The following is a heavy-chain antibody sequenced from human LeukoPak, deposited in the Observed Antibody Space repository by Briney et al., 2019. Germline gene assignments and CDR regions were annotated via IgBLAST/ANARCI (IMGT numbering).Heavy chain of an antibody. D-gene: IGHD5-24*01. CDR3: ARDGAEMATEYLFYLDY. V-gene: IGHV3-64*01. J-gene: IGHJ4*02. CDR2: ISSNGDST. Sequence: PGGSLRLSCAASGFTFSSYAMHWVRQAPGKGLEYVSAISSNGDSTYYANSVKGRFTISRDNSKNTLYLQMGSLRAEDMAVYYCARDGAEMATEYLFYLDYWGQGTLVTVSS. CDR1: GFTFSSYA.